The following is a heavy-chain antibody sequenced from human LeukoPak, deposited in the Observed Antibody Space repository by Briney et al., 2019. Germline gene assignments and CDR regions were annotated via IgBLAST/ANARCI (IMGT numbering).Heavy chain of an antibody. CDR2: IYHSGST. CDR1: GGSISSGGYS. J-gene: IGHJ5*02. D-gene: IGHD3-10*01. CDR3: ARAPGYYYGSGSYSWFDP. V-gene: IGHV4-30-2*01. Sequence: SQTLSLTRAVSGGSISSGGYSWSWIRQPPGKGLEWIGHIYHSGSTYYNPSLKSRVTISVDRSKNQFSLKLSSVTAADTAVYYCARAPGYYYGSGSYSWFDPWGQGTLVTVSS.